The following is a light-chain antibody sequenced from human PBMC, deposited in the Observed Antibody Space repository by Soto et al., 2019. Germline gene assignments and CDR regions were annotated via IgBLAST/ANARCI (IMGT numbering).Light chain of an antibody. V-gene: IGKV3D-20*02. J-gene: IGKJ1*01. CDR1: QSVSSSY. CDR2: DVS. Sequence: THFPDPLTLSPGERATLSCRAIQSVSSSYIAWYQQKPRQAPRLLIYDVSNRATGNSARFSSGGCGTDFTLTSSSLAPEVFAFYCWQQRSRWPWTFGPGTKVDIK. CDR3: QQRSRWPWT.